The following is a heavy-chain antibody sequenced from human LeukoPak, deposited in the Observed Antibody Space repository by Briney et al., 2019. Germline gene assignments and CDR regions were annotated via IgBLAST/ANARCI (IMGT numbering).Heavy chain of an antibody. CDR2: ISAYNGNT. D-gene: IGHD2-2*02. J-gene: IGHJ6*03. V-gene: IGHV1-18*01. CDR1: GYTFTSYG. Sequence: ASVKVSCKASGYTFTSYGISWVRQAPGQGLEWMGWISAYNGNTNYAQKLQGRVTMTIDTSTSTAYMELRSLRSDDTAVYYCASTYCSSTSCYNYYMDVWGKGTTVTVSS. CDR3: ASTYCSSTSCYNYYMDV.